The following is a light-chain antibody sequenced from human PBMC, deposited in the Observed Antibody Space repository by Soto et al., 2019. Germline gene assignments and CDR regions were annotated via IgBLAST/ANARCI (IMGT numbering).Light chain of an antibody. CDR3: QHYKAFSPWT. Sequence: DIQMTQSPSALSASVGDRVTITCRASQNISSWLAWYQQKPGKAPKSLIYDASSLQSGVPSRLSGSGSGTEFTLTISNLQPDDSATYYCQHYKAFSPWTLGQRTKVEIK. CDR2: DAS. J-gene: IGKJ1*01. CDR1: QNISSW. V-gene: IGKV1-5*01.